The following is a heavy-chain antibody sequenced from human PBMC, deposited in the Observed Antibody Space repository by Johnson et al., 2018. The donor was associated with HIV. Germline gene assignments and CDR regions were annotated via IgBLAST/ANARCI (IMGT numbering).Heavy chain of an antibody. CDR1: GFTFSSYG. CDR3: ARTLWVGKESAFDI. V-gene: IGHV3-30*03. J-gene: IGHJ3*02. D-gene: IGHD3-16*01. Sequence: QVQLVESGGGVVQPGRSLRLSCAASGFTFSSYGMHWVRQAPGKGLEWVAVISYDGSNKYYADSVKGRFTISRDNSKNTLYLQMNSLSAEDTAVYYCARTLWVGKESAFDIWGQGTMVTVSS. CDR2: ISYDGSNK.